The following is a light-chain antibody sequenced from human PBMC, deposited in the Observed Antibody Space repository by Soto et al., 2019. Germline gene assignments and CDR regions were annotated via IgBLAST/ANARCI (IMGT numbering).Light chain of an antibody. J-gene: IGKJ2*01. CDR3: QQYNDWPFT. Sequence: DIQLTQSPSSLSASVGDRVSITCRTSQTISTFLNWYHHRPGQAPKLLIYSISNLQSGVPSRFSGGGAGTEFTLTISSLQPEDFAVYYCQQYNDWPFTFGQGTKMEIK. CDR2: SIS. V-gene: IGKV1-39*01. CDR1: QTISTF.